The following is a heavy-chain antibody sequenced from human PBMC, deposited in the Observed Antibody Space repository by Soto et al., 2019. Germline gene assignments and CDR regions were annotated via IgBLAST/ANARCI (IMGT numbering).Heavy chain of an antibody. D-gene: IGHD1-26*01. CDR2: TYYRSKWYY. V-gene: IGHV6-1*01. J-gene: IGHJ4*01. CDR1: GDSVSSNSAG. CDR3: ARGEQYSGRIFDY. Sequence: SPTLSLTCAIPGDSVSSNSAGWSWVRQSPSRGLEWLGRTYYRSKWYYEYAVSVRGRITINPDTSKNQYSLQLNSVTPEDTAVDFCARGEQYSGRIFDYWGQGTLVTVSS.